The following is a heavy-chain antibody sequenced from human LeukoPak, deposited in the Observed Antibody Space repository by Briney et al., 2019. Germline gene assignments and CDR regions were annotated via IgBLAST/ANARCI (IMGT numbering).Heavy chain of an antibody. CDR3: TRVFTMIVVVDY. V-gene: IGHV3-48*01. Sequence: GGSLRLSCAASGFTFSSYSMNWVRQAPGKGLEWVSYISSSSTIYYADSVKGRFTISRDNAKNSLYLQMNSLRAEDTAVYYCTRVFTMIVVVDYWGQGTLVTVSS. J-gene: IGHJ4*02. CDR2: ISSSSTI. CDR1: GFTFSSYS. D-gene: IGHD3-22*01.